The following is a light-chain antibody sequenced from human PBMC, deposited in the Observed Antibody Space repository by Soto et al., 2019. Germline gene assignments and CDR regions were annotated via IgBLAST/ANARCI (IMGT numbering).Light chain of an antibody. J-gene: IGKJ1*01. CDR2: DAS. V-gene: IGKV3-11*01. CDR1: QSVTIY. Sequence: EVVLTQSPATLSLSPGERXTLSCRASQSVTIYLAWYQKKPGQAPRLLIYDASNRATGIPARFSGSGSGTDFTLTISSLEPEXXXXXXXXXXXNWPPWTFGQGTKVEIK. CDR3: XXXXNWPPWT.